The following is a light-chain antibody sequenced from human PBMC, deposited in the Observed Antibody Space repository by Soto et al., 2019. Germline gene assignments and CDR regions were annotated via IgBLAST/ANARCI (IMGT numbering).Light chain of an antibody. CDR2: DVS. J-gene: IGLJ2*01. CDR1: SSDVGGYNY. V-gene: IGLV2-14*01. CDR3: SSYTSSSTSVV. Sequence: QSALTQPASVSGSPGQSITISCTGTSSDVGGYNYVSWYQQRPGKAPKLMIYDVSNRPSGVSNRFSGSKSGNTASLTISGLQAEDEADYYCSSYTSSSTSVVFGGGTQLTVL.